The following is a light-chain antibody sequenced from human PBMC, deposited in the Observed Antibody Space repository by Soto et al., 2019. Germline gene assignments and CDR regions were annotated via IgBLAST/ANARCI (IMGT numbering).Light chain of an antibody. CDR3: QSYDSGLV. CDR1: SSNIGAGYD. Sequence: QSVLTQPPSVSGAPGQRVTISCTGSSSNIGAGYDVHWYQQLPGTAPKLLIYGNINRPSGVPDRFSGSKSGTSASLAITGLQAEDGADYYCQSYDSGLVFGGGTKVTVL. J-gene: IGLJ2*01. V-gene: IGLV1-40*01. CDR2: GNI.